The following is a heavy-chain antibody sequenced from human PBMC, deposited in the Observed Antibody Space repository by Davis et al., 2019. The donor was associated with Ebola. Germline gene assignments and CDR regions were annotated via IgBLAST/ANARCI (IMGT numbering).Heavy chain of an antibody. Sequence: SETLSLTCTVSGGSISSYYWSWIRQPQGKGLEWIGYIYYSGSTNYNPSLKGQVTISVDTSKNQFSLKLSSVTAADTAVYYCARLGKYCSGGSCYMYYYYGMDVWGQGTTVTVSS. CDR1: GGSISSYY. V-gene: IGHV4-59*08. D-gene: IGHD2-15*01. CDR3: ARLGKYCSGGSCYMYYYYGMDV. J-gene: IGHJ6*02. CDR2: IYYSGST.